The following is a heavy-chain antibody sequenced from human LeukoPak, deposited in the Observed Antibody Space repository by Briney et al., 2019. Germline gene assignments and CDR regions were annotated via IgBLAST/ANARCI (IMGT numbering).Heavy chain of an antibody. J-gene: IGHJ4*02. CDR1: GFTFTNAW. CDR2: IKSKADGETI. CDR3: STLTSRGLSDS. D-gene: IGHD1-20*01. V-gene: IGHV3-15*07. Sequence: GGSLRLSCAASGFTFTNAWMNWVRQAPGKGLEWVGRIKSKADGETIDYAAPVKGRFTFSRDDSKNMLYLQMNSLKSEDTAIYYCSTLTSRGLSDSWGQGTLVTVSS.